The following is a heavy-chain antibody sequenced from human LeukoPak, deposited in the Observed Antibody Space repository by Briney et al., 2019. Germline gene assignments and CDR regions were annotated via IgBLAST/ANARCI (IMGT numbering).Heavy chain of an antibody. Sequence: PGGSLRLSCAASGFTFSSYAMSWVRQAPGKGLEGVSAISGSGGSTYYADSVKGRFTISRDNSKNTLYLQMNSLRAEDTAVYYCAKSEHSSGWYYYWGQGTLVTVSS. V-gene: IGHV3-23*01. CDR1: GFTFSSYA. D-gene: IGHD6-19*01. CDR2: ISGSGGST. J-gene: IGHJ4*02. CDR3: AKSEHSSGWYYY.